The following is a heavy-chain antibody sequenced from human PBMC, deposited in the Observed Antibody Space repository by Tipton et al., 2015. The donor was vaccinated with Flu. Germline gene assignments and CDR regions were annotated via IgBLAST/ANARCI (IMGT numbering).Heavy chain of an antibody. D-gene: IGHD6-6*01. CDR2: MNPSNGNT. CDR1: GYTFNSYD. CDR3: ARGPPRHLQHSSSGIDY. V-gene: IGHV1-8*02. Sequence: QVQLVQSGAEVKKPGASVKVSCKTSGYTFNSYDINWVRQATGQGLEWMGWMNPSNGNTGYAQKFQGRVTMTRNTSISTAYIDLSGLIEDTAVYYCARGPPRHLQHSSSGIDYWGQGTLVTVSS. J-gene: IGHJ4*02.